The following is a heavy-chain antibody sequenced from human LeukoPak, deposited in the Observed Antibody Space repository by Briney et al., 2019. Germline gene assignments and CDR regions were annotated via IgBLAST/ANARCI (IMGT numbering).Heavy chain of an antibody. CDR1: AGSTSSHY. CDR3: AGVVIVPAAIAYYYYYYYIDV. Sequence: SETLSLTCTVAAGSTSSHYWSWIRHPPGEGREWIGYVYYSGSTNYNPSLKSRVTISVDTSKNQFSLKLRSVTPATTAVYYVAGVVIVPAAIAYYYYYYYIDVWGKGTTVTVSS. J-gene: IGHJ6*03. CDR2: VYYSGST. V-gene: IGHV4-59*11. D-gene: IGHD2-2*01.